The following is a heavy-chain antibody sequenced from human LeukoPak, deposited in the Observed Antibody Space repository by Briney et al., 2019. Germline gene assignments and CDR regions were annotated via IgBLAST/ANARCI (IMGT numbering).Heavy chain of an antibody. J-gene: IGHJ6*03. D-gene: IGHD2-15*01. Sequence: SETLSLTCTVSGGSISSYYWSWIRQPPGKGLEWIGYIYTSGSTTYNPSPKSRVTISVEPSKHPSSLKLSSVTAADTAVYYCARLQGYCSGGSCYYYYYMDVWGKGTTVTVSS. CDR3: ARLQGYCSGGSCYYYYYMDV. CDR2: IYTSGST. V-gene: IGHV4-4*09. CDR1: GGSISSYY.